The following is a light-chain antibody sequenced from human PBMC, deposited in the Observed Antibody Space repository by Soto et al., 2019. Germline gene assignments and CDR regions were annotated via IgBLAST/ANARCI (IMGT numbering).Light chain of an antibody. CDR1: QSISGW. CDR2: DVS. Sequence: DIQMTQSPSTLSASVGDRVTITCRASQSISGWLARYQQKPGKAPGLLIYDVSTLESGVPSRFSGSGSETEFTLNISSLQPNDSATYFCHQYKSLWTFGQGTKVEIK. V-gene: IGKV1-5*01. J-gene: IGKJ1*01. CDR3: HQYKSLWT.